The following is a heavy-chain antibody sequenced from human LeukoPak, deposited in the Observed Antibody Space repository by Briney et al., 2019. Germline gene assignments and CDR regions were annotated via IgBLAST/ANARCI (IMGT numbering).Heavy chain of an antibody. CDR1: GGTISSYY. V-gene: IGHV4-59*01. CDR2: IYYSGST. CDR3: ARGGDSSGYYYPVFDY. J-gene: IGHJ4*02. Sequence: PSETLSLTCTVSGGTISSYYWSWIRQPPGKGLEWIGYIYYSGSTNYNPSLKSRVTISVDTSKNQFSLKLSSVTAADTAVYYCARGGDSSGYYYPVFDYWGQGTLVTVSS. D-gene: IGHD3-22*01.